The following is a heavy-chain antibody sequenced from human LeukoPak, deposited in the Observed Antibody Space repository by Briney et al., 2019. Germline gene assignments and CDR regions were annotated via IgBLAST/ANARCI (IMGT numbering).Heavy chain of an antibody. Sequence: SETLSLTCTVSGGSISRYYWSWIRQPPGKGLEWIGYIYYSGSTNYNPSLKSRVTISVDTSKNQFSLKLSSVTAADTAVYYCAEYSSGWYGDPWGQGTLVTVSS. J-gene: IGHJ5*02. CDR3: AEYSSGWYGDP. D-gene: IGHD6-19*01. CDR2: IYYSGST. CDR1: GGSISRYY. V-gene: IGHV4-59*08.